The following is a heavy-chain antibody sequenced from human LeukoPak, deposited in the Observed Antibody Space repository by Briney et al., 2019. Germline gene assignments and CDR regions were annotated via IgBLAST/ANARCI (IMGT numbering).Heavy chain of an antibody. Sequence: SETLSLTCTVSGGSISSYYWSWIRQPPGKGLEWIGYIYYSGSTNYNPSLKSRVTISVDTSKNQFSLKLSSVTAADTAVYYCARGRGYFVGIDYWGQGTLVTVSP. V-gene: IGHV4-59*01. CDR2: IYYSGST. CDR1: GGSISSYY. CDR3: ARGRGYFVGIDY. J-gene: IGHJ4*02. D-gene: IGHD3-22*01.